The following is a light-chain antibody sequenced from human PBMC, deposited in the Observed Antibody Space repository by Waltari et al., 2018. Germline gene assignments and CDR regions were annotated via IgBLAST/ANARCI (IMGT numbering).Light chain of an antibody. CDR3: SSYTSSSTWV. J-gene: IGLJ3*02. Sequence: QSALTQPASVSGSPGQSITISCTGTSSDVGGYNYVSWYQQHPGKAPKLMIYDVSKRPSGVSNRFSGSKSGNTASLTISGLLAEDEADYYCSSYTSSSTWVFGGGTKLTVL. CDR1: SSDVGGYNY. CDR2: DVS. V-gene: IGLV2-14*01.